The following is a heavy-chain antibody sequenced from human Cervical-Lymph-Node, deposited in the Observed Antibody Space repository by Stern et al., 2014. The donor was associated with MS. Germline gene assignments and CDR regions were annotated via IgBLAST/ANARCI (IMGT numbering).Heavy chain of an antibody. CDR2: INHSGST. Sequence: QVQLQQWGAGPVKPSETLSLTCAVYGGSFSDFYWTWIRQPPGKALEWIGEINHSGSTNHHPSLRSRVTIFVDTARNEFSLRLRSVTAADTAVYYCASAAYSSSQVSWFDRWGQGTLVTVCS. J-gene: IGHJ5*02. D-gene: IGHD6-13*01. CDR3: ASAAYSSSQVSWFDR. CDR1: GGSFSDFY. V-gene: IGHV4-34*01.